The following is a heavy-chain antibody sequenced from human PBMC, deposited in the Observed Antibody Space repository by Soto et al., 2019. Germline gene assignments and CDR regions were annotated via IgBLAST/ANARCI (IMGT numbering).Heavy chain of an antibody. J-gene: IGHJ4*02. V-gene: IGHV1-3*05. CDR3: ERAVAVPADFDY. Sequence: QVQLVQSGAEEKKPGASVKVSCKASGYTFTGYAMHWVRQAPGQRLEWMGWINAGNGNTKYSQKFQGRVTITRDTSASTAYMELSSLRSEDTAVYSCERAVAVPADFDYWGQGTLVTVSS. CDR2: INAGNGNT. CDR1: GYTFTGYA. D-gene: IGHD6-19*01.